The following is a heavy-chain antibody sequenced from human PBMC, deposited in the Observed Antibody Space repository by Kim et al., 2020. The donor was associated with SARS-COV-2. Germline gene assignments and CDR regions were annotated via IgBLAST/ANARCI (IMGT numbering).Heavy chain of an antibody. CDR3: AKILPSVYYDSSGTVAF. D-gene: IGHD3-22*01. CDR1: GFTFSSYG. J-gene: IGHJ3*01. CDR2: ISYDGSNK. Sequence: GGSLRLSCAASGFTFSSYGMPWVSQAPGKGLEWVAVISYDGSNKYYADSVKGRFTISRDNSKNTLYLQMNSLRAEDTAVYYCAKILPSVYYDSSGTVAF. V-gene: IGHV3-30*18.